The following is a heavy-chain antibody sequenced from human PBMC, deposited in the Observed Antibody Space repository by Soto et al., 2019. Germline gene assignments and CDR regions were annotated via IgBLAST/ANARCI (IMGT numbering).Heavy chain of an antibody. V-gene: IGHV4-39*01. Sequence: LSLTCTVSGGSISSSSYYWGWIRQPPGKGLEWIGSIYYSGSTYYNPSLKSRVTISVDTSKNQFSLKLSSVTAADTAVYYCARLRITMIVVDHYFDYWGQGTLVTVSS. CDR2: IYYSGST. CDR1: GGSISSSSYY. J-gene: IGHJ4*02. D-gene: IGHD3-22*01. CDR3: ARLRITMIVVDHYFDY.